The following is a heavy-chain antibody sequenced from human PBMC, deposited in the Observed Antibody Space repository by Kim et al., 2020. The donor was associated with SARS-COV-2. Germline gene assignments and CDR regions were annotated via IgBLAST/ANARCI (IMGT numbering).Heavy chain of an antibody. J-gene: IGHJ4*02. D-gene: IGHD6-19*01. CDR2: INPSGGST. CDR3: ARVDRKYTWAVAGKEGLVFDY. CDR1: GYTFTSYY. Sequence: ASVKVSCKASGYTFTSYYMHWVRQAPGQGLEWMGIINPSGGSTSYAQKFQGRVTMTRDTSTSTVYMELSSLRSEDTAVYYCARVDRKYTWAVAGKEGLVFDYWGQGTLVTVSS. V-gene: IGHV1-46*01.